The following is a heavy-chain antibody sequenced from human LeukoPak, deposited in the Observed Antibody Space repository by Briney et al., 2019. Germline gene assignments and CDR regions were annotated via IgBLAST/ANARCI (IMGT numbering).Heavy chain of an antibody. D-gene: IGHD1-1*01. CDR2: IIPIFGTA. J-gene: IGHJ3*02. Sequence: ASVKVSCKASGYTFTSYGISWVRQAPGQGLEWMGGIIPIFGTANYAQKFQGRVTITADESTSTAYMELSSLRSEDTAVYYCARGRTTGTSDAFDIWGQGTMVTVSS. CDR1: GYTFTSYG. V-gene: IGHV1-69*13. CDR3: ARGRTTGTSDAFDI.